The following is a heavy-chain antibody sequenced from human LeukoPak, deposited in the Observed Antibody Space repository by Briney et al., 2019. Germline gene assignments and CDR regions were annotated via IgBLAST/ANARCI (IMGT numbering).Heavy chain of an antibody. Sequence: SETLSLTCTVSGGSISSNYWSWIRQPAGKGLEWIGRIYNSGSTNYNTNYNPSLSSRATMSVDTSKKQFSLKLNSVTAADTAVYFCARAIWYGSGTTAFDSRGQGTLVTVSS. J-gene: IGHJ4*02. CDR1: GGSISSNY. CDR2: IYNSGST. CDR3: ARAIWYGSGTTAFDS. V-gene: IGHV4-4*07. D-gene: IGHD3-10*01.